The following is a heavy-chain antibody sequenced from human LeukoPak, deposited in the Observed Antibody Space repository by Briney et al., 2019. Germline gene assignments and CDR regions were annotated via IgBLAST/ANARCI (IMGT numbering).Heavy chain of an antibody. CDR2: INPNSGGT. J-gene: IGHJ6*03. CDR1: GYTFTGYY. V-gene: IGHV1-2*02. CDR3: ATPPVGFLRYYYYLDV. D-gene: IGHD2/OR15-2a*01. Sequence: GASVKVSCKASGYTFTGYYMHWVRQAPGQGLEWMGWINPNSGGTNYAQKFQGRVTITRDTSITTTYMELSRLRSDDTAVYYCATPPVGFLRYYYYLDVWGKGTTITVSS.